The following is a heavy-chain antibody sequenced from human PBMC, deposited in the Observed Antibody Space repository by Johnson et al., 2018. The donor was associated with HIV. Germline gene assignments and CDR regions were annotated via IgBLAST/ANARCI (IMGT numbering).Heavy chain of an antibody. CDR3: ARTYSQGLDAFDI. CDR1: GFTFDDYA. J-gene: IGHJ3*02. D-gene: IGHD6-13*01. CDR2: ISWDGGST. V-gene: IGHV3-43D*03. Sequence: VQLVESGGVVVQPGGSLRLSCAASGFTFDDYAMHWVRQAPGKGLEWVSLISWDGGSTSYADSVKGRFTISRDNSKNSLYLQMNSLRAEDTALYYCARTYSQGLDAFDIWGQGTMVTVSS.